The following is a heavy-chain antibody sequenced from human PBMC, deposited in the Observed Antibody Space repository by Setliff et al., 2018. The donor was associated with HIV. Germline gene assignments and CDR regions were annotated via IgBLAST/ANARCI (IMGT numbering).Heavy chain of an antibody. V-gene: IGHV4-39*01. J-gene: IGHJ4*02. CDR1: GGFIKNSNYY. Sequence: PSETLSLTCTVYGGFIKNSNYYWGWIRQPPGKGLEWIGFIYYSGSTYYYGGSTYYNPSLKSRVTISVDTSKNQFSLKLSSVTAADTAVYYCARHDTEYSSYPIDYWGQGNLVTVSS. CDR2: IYYSGSTYYYGGST. D-gene: IGHD6-6*01. CDR3: ARHDTEYSSYPIDY.